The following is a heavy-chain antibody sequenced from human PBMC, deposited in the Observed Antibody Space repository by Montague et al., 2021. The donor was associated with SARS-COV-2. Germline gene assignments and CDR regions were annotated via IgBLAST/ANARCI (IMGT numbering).Heavy chain of an antibody. D-gene: IGHD4-17*01. Sequence: SETLSLTCTVSGDSVSSSDYYWVWIRQPPGKGLEWLGIFYYSGNTYYNPSVKGRFTISIDTSKNQFSLKLNSVTATDTAIYHCARRRLREDYFDFWGQGTMLTVSS. V-gene: IGHV4-39*01. CDR1: GDSVSSSDYY. CDR3: ARRRLREDYFDF. J-gene: IGHJ4*02. CDR2: FYYSGNT.